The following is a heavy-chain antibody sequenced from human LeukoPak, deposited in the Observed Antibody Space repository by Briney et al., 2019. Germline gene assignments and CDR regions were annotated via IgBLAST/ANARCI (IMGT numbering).Heavy chain of an antibody. J-gene: IGHJ4*02. CDR3: ATHVFYDSSGPFDY. Sequence: GGSLRLSCAASGFTFSSYGMHWVRQAPGKGLEWVAVISYDGSNKYYADSVKGRFTISRDNSKNTLYLQMNSLRAEDTAVYYCATHVFYDSSGPFDYWGQGTLVTVSS. D-gene: IGHD3-22*01. V-gene: IGHV3-30*03. CDR1: GFTFSSYG. CDR2: ISYDGSNK.